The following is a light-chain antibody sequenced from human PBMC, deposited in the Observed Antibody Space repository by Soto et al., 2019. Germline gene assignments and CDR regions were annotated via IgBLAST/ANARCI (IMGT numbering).Light chain of an antibody. J-gene: IGLJ1*01. CDR1: STDVDGYDY. Sequence: QSALTQPASVSGAPGQSITISCTGDSTDVDGYDYVSWYQQHPGQAPKLMIYDVNNRPSGVSYRFSGSKSGDTASLTIAGLQAEDDADYYCSSYTSSAPFYVFGTGTKVTVL. V-gene: IGLV2-14*03. CDR2: DVN. CDR3: SSYTSSAPFYV.